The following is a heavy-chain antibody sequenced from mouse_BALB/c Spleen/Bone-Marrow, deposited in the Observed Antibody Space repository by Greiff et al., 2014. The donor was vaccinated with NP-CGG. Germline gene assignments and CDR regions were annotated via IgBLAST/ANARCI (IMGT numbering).Heavy chain of an antibody. J-gene: IGHJ4*01. CDR3: ARKGPYYRYDPYAMDY. CDR2: INPYNGGT. Sequence: EVQLQQSGPELVKPGASMKISCKASGYSFTGYTMNWVKQSHGKNLEWIGLINPYNGGTSYNQKFKGKATLTVDKSSSTAYMELLSLTSEDPAVYYCARKGPYYRYDPYAMDYWGQGTSVTVSS. V-gene: IGHV1-18*01. D-gene: IGHD2-14*01. CDR1: GYSFTGYT.